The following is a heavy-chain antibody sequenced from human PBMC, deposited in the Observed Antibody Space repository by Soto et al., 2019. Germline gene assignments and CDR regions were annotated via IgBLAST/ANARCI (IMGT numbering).Heavy chain of an antibody. Sequence: PGGSLRLSCAASGFTFSSYAMSWVRQAPGKGLEWVSAISGSGGSTYYADSVKGRFTISRDNSKNTLYLQMNSLRAEDTAVYYCAKDFSLGFGEFYHDAFDIWGQGTMVTVSS. CDR1: GFTFSSYA. CDR2: ISGSGGST. V-gene: IGHV3-23*01. CDR3: AKDFSLGFGEFYHDAFDI. D-gene: IGHD3-10*01. J-gene: IGHJ3*02.